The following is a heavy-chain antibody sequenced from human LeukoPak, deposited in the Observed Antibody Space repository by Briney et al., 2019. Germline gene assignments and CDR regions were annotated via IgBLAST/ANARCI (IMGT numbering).Heavy chain of an antibody. V-gene: IGHV1-18*01. D-gene: IGHD6-25*01. CDR3: ARRLAASHYYYYMDV. Sequence: ASVKVSCKTSGYSENFYGITWVRQVAGQGLEWIGWISAQHGQTEYAPNSQDRVTMTTDTYTNTAYMELRSLRSDDTAVYYCARRLAASHYYYYMDVWGKGTTVTVSS. CDR1: GYSENFYG. CDR2: ISAQHGQT. J-gene: IGHJ6*03.